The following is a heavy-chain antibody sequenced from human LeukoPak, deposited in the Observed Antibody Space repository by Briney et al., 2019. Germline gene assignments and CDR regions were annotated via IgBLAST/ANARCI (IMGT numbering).Heavy chain of an antibody. V-gene: IGHV1-2*06. CDR1: GYTFTGYY. J-gene: IGHJ4*02. CDR3: ARGSRGDFWSGLTDY. D-gene: IGHD3-3*01. CDR2: INPNSGGT. Sequence: ASVKVSCKASGYTFTGYYMHWVRQAPGQGLEWMGRINPNSGGTNYAQKFQGRVTMTRDTSISTAYMELSRLRSDDTAVYYCARGSRGDFWSGLTDYWGQGTLVTVSS.